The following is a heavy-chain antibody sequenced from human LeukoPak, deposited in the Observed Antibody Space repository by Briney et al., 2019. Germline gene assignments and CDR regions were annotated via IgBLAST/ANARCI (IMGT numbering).Heavy chain of an antibody. CDR1: GFTFSSYA. V-gene: IGHV3-23*01. CDR3: AKGTVVPAAHFDS. D-gene: IGHD2-2*01. Sequence: GGSLRLSCAASGFTFSSYAMSGGRQAPRKGLWRVSASGGSGGSTYYADSVTGRFTISRANSKNTLYLQMTSLRAEDPAVYYCAKGTVVPAAHFDSWGQGTLVTVSS. CDR2: SGGSGGST. J-gene: IGHJ4*02.